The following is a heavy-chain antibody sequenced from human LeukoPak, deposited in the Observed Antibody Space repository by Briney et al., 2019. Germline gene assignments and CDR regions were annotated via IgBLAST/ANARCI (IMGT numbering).Heavy chain of an antibody. CDR3: AREMYYHGSGKYFDY. J-gene: IGHJ4*02. Sequence: GGSLRLSCAASGFTVSSNYMSWVRQAPGKGLEWVSVIYSGGSTYYADSVKGRFTISRDNSKNTLYLQMNSLRAEDTAVYYCAREMYYHGSGKYFDYWGQGTLVTVSS. CDR2: IYSGGST. CDR1: GFTVSSNY. V-gene: IGHV3-66*01. D-gene: IGHD3-10*01.